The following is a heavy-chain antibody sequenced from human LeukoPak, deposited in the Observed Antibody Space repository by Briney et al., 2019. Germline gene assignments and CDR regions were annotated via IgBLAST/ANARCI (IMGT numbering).Heavy chain of an antibody. V-gene: IGHV1-18*01. D-gene: IGHD3-22*01. CDR1: GYTFTSYG. CDR2: ISAYNGNT. Sequence: ASVKVSCKASGYTFTSYGISWVRQAPGQGLEWMGWISAYNGNTNYAQKLQGRVTMTTDTSTSTAYMELRSLRSDDTAVYYCARAPYDSSGYYLYYYYYYYMDVWGKGTTVTVSS. J-gene: IGHJ6*03. CDR3: ARAPYDSSGYYLYYYYYYYMDV.